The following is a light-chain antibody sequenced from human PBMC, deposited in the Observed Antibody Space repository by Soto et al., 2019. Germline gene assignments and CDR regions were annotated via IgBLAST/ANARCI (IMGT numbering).Light chain of an antibody. J-gene: IGLJ3*02. CDR3: ILSTRSTTLV. CDR2: EDS. V-gene: IGLV2-14*01. Sequence: QSVLTQPSSVSASPGQSITISCTRGKNEIGRSDYVSWYQQHPGKAPKLIIYEDSNLPSGTSDRFSGPKSGNPARLTISGLQADDEADYYCILSTRSTTLVCGGGTKVTVL. CDR1: KNEIGRSDY.